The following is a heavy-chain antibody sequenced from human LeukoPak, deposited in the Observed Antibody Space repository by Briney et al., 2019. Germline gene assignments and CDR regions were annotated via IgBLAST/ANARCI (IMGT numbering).Heavy chain of an antibody. Sequence: GGSLRLSCAASGITFSTYPMHWVRQAPGKGLEWVAVISYDGGNKYYAEAVKGRFTISRDNSKNTLYLQMNSLRAEDTAVYYCAREGPYYFDYWGQGTLVTVSS. CDR2: ISYDGGNK. V-gene: IGHV3-30-3*01. CDR3: AREGPYYFDY. J-gene: IGHJ4*02. CDR1: GITFSTYP.